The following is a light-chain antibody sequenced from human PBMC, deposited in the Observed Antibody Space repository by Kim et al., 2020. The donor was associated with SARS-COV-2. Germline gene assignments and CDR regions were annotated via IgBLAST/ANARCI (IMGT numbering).Light chain of an antibody. CDR3: QQSSSTPLT. Sequence: DIQMTQSPSSLSASVGDRVTITCRASQSIGDYLNWYQHKPRKAPKLLISAASNLHTGVPSRFSGSGSGTDFTLTISSLQPEDFAVYFCQQSSSTPLTFGGGTKLEI. CDR1: QSIGDY. J-gene: IGKJ4*01. V-gene: IGKV1-39*01. CDR2: AAS.